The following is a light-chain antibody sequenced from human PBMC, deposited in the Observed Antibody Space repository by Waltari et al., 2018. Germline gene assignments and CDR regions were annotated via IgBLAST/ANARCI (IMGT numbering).Light chain of an antibody. CDR3: CSYAGSSIVV. CDR2: EGS. V-gene: IGLV2-23*01. Sequence: QSALTQPASVSGSPGQSITISCTGTSSDVGSYNLVSWYQQHPGKAPKPMIYEGSKRPSGVSNRFSGSKSGNTASLTISGLQADDEADYYCCSYAGSSIVVFGGGSKLTVL. CDR1: SSDVGSYNL. J-gene: IGLJ2*01.